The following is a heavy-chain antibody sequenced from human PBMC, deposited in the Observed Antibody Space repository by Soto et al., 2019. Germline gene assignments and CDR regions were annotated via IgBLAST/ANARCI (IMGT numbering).Heavy chain of an antibody. CDR1: VFTFSSYD. CDR2: IGTAGDT. Sequence: GGSRRLSCSSSVFTFSSYDMHWFRQATGKGLEWVSAIGTAGDTYYPGSVKGRFTISRENAKNSLYLQMNSLRAGDTAVYYCARECSGGSCYRYGMDVWGQGTTVTVSS. V-gene: IGHV3-13*01. D-gene: IGHD2-15*01. CDR3: ARECSGGSCYRYGMDV. J-gene: IGHJ6*02.